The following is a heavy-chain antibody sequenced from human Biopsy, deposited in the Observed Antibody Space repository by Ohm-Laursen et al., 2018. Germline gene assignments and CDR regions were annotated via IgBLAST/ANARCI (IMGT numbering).Heavy chain of an antibody. CDR1: GFTFQDHA. D-gene: IGHD2-21*01. V-gene: IGHV3-9*01. CDR2: ISWNSGSI. J-gene: IGHJ4*02. CDR3: ARLGELHGLWYFYF. Sequence: SLRLSCSASGFTFQDHAMHWVWHAPGKGLEWVSGISWNSGSINYAVSVQGRFTISRDNAKNSLYLQMNSLRVEDTALYFCARLGELHGLWYFYFWGQGALVTVSS.